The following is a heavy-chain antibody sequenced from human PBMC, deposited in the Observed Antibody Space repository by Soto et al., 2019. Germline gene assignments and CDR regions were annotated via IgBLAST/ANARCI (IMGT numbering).Heavy chain of an antibody. Sequence: GGSLRLSCAASGFTFSSYWMSWVRQAPGKGLEWVANIKQDGSEKYYVDSVKGRFTISRDNAKNSLYLQMNSLRAEDTAVYYCARVNARPREGLIDYWGQGTLVTVSS. CDR1: GFTFSSYW. CDR2: IKQDGSEK. CDR3: ARVNARPREGLIDY. D-gene: IGHD2-8*01. J-gene: IGHJ4*02. V-gene: IGHV3-7*01.